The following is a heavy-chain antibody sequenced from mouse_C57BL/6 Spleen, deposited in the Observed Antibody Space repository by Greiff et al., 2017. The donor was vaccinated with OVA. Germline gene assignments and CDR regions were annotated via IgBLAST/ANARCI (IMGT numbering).Heavy chain of an antibody. D-gene: IGHD2-5*01. CDR2: IRSKSNNYAT. CDR1: GFSFNTYA. V-gene: IGHV10-1*01. J-gene: IGHJ2*01. CDR3: VRHHYSNYFDY. Sequence: EVNVVESGGGLVQPKGSLKLSCAASGFSFNTYAMNWVRQAPGKGLEWVARIRSKSNNYATYYADSVKDRFTISRDDSESMLYLQMNNLKTEDTAMYYCVRHHYSNYFDYWGQGTTLTVSS.